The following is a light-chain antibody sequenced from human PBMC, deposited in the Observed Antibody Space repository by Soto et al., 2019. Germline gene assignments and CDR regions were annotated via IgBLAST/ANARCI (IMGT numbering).Light chain of an antibody. CDR1: SSNIGSNY. CDR3: AAWDDCLIL. J-gene: IGLJ2*01. CDR2: RNN. Sequence: QSVLTQPPSASGTPGQRVTISCSGSSSNIGSNYVYWYQQLPGTAPKLLIYRNNQRPSGVPDRFSGSKSGTSASLAISGLRSEDEADYYCAAWDDCLILFGGGTKLTVL. V-gene: IGLV1-47*01.